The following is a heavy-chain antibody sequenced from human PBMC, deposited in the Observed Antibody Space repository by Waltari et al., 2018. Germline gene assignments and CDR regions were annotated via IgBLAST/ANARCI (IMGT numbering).Heavy chain of an antibody. D-gene: IGHD3-16*01. CDR3: ERDDYVWGSNPSPPDY. CDR1: GGSISSYY. Sequence: QVQLQESGPGLVKPSETLSLTCTVSGGSISSYYWSWIRQPAGKGLEWIGRIYTSGSTNYNPSLKSRVTISVDKSKNQFSLKLSSVTAADTAVYYCERDDYVWGSNPSPPDYWGQGTLVTVSS. CDR2: IYTSGST. J-gene: IGHJ4*02. V-gene: IGHV4-4*07.